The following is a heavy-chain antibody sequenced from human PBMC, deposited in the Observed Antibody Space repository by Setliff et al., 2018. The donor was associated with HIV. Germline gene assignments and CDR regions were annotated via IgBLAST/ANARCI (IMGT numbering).Heavy chain of an antibody. V-gene: IGHV4-59*01. CDR1: GVSISSYY. CDR3: AREPDY. Sequence: KTSETLSLTCSVSGVSISSYYWSWIRHSPGKGLEWIGIIFPGGATNYNPSLTSRVTISVDTSKNHLFLKLTSVTTADTAVYFCAREPDYWGQGALVTVSS. CDR2: IFPGGAT. J-gene: IGHJ4*02.